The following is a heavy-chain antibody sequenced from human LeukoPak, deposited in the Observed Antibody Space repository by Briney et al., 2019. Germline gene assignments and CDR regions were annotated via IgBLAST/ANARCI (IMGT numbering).Heavy chain of an antibody. D-gene: IGHD3-3*02. V-gene: IGHV1-2*02. Sequence: ASVKVSCKTSGYTFTDYYMHWVRQAPVQGLEWMGWINPNSGDTNYAQKFQGRVTMTRDTSITTAYMELSRLKSDDTAVYYCASISHVWSGYYTAHFDYWGQGTLVTVSS. CDR3: ASISHVWSGYYTAHFDY. CDR2: INPNSGDT. CDR1: GYTFTDYY. J-gene: IGHJ4*02.